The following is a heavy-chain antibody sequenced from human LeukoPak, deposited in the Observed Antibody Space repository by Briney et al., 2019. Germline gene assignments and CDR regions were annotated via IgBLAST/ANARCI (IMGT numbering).Heavy chain of an antibody. J-gene: IGHJ4*02. V-gene: IGHV1-2*02. D-gene: IGHD2-15*01. CDR2: INPNSGGT. Sequence: ASVKVSCKPSGYTFTDYYIHWVRQAPGQGLERMGWINPNSGGTNYAQNFKGRVTMTRDTSNNTAYMELSRLRSDDAAVYYCARVVDDWDYFDYWGQGTLVTVSS. CDR3: ARVVDDWDYFDY. CDR1: GYTFTDYY.